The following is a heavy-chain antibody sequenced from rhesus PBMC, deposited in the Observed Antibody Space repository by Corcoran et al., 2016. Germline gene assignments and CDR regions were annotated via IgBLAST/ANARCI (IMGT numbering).Heavy chain of an antibody. V-gene: IGHV5-20*01. J-gene: IGHJ4*01. Sequence: EVQLVQSGAEVKRPGESLKISCKTSGYSFTSYWISWVRQMPGKGLEWMGAIDPSDSDTRYNPSCQGQVTISADKSIITAYLQWSRLKASDTATYYCAKGGWGDFFDYWGQGVLVTFSS. CDR1: GYSFTSYW. CDR2: IDPSDSDT. CDR3: AKGGWGDFFDY. D-gene: IGHD3-34*01.